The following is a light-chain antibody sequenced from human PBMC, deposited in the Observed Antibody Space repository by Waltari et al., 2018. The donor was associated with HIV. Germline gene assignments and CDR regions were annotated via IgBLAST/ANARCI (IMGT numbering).Light chain of an antibody. CDR1: SSDVGGYNY. CDR3: SSYTSSSTFV. Sequence: QSALTQPASVSGSPGQSITLSCTGTSSDVGGYNYVSWYQQHPGKATKLMIYEVSNRPSGVSNRFSGSKSGNTASLTISGLQAEDEAAYYCSSYTSSSTFVFGGGTKLTVL. V-gene: IGLV2-14*01. J-gene: IGLJ2*01. CDR2: EVS.